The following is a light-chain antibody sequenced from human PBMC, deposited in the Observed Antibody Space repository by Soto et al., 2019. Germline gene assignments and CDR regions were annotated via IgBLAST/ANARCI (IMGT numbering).Light chain of an antibody. Sequence: EIVLTQSPATLSLSPGERATLSCRASQGVSSYLAWYQHKPGQAPRLLIYDASNRATGIPARFSGSGSGTDFTLTISRLEPEDFAVYYCQQRSNWPPITFGQGTRLEIK. CDR1: QGVSSY. J-gene: IGKJ5*01. CDR3: QQRSNWPPIT. CDR2: DAS. V-gene: IGKV3-11*01.